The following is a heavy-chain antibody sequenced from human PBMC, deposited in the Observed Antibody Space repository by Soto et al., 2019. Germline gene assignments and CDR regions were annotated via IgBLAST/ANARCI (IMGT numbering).Heavy chain of an antibody. D-gene: IGHD6-19*01. V-gene: IGHV6-1*01. CDR1: RDSVSIINSA. CDR3: ARGARPGWLAFYFDH. J-gene: IGHJ4*02. Sequence: SQTLSHTCAISRDSVSIINSAWNWIRQSPSRGLEWLGRRYFGSTWFSDYAPSVKGRINITADPSKNQFSLQLHSVTADDTAVYFCARGARPGWLAFYFDHWGQGTPVTVSS. CDR2: RYFGSTWFS.